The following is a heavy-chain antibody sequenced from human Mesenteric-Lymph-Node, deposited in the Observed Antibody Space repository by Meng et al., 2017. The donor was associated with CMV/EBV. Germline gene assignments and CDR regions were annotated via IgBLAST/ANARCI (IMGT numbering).Heavy chain of an antibody. D-gene: IGHD3-10*01. CDR3: ARLYYYGSGSYYNEGYYYGMDV. V-gene: IGHV3-23*01. CDR1: GFTFSSYS. CDR2: ISGSSTVT. J-gene: IGHJ6*02. Sequence: GGSLRLSCAASGFTFSSYSMSWIRQAPGKGLQWVSSISGSSTVTYYADSVKGRFTISRDNSNNTLHLQMNSLRADDTAVYYCARLYYYGSGSYYNEGYYYGMDVWGQGTTVTVSS.